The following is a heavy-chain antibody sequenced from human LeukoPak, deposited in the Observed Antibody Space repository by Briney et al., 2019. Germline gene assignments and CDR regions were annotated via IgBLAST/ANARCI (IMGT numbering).Heavy chain of an antibody. CDR1: GYTFTNYG. D-gene: IGHD2-15*01. V-gene: IGHV1-18*01. CDR2: IGTYNHDT. CDR3: VRDYFCSGGTCDDCFDP. J-gene: IGHJ5*02. Sequence: GSVKVSCKASGYTFTNYGISWVRQAPGQGLEWVALIGTYNHDTNYAQKFRGRVTLTTNASTSTAYMELRSLGSDDTAVYYCVRDYFCSGGTCDDCFDPWGQGTLVTVSS.